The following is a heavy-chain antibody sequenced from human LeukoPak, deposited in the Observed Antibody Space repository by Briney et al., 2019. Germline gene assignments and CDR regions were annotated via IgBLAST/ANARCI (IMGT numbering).Heavy chain of an antibody. Sequence: SVKVSCKASGGTFSSYAISWVRQAPGQGLEWMGRIIPILGIANYAQKFQGRVTITADKSTSTAYMELSSLRSEDTAVYYCARDRRTRGYRYGGLFDYWGQGTLVTVSS. V-gene: IGHV1-69*04. CDR2: IIPILGIA. CDR1: GGTFSSYA. D-gene: IGHD5-18*01. J-gene: IGHJ4*02. CDR3: ARDRRTRGYRYGGLFDY.